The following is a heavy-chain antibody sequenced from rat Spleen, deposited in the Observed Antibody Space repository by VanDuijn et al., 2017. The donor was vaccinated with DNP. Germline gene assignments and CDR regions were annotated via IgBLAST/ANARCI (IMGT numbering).Heavy chain of an antibody. CDR3: VRWNSGHFDY. V-gene: IGHV5-22*01. CDR1: GFTFSDYY. J-gene: IGHJ2*01. D-gene: IGHD4-3*01. Sequence: EVQLVESGGDLVQPGRSLKLFCAASGFTFSDYYMAWVRQAPTKDLEWVAYIRYDCGGTKYADSVKGRFTISRDYGKSSLYLQMNSLRSEDMATYYCVRWNSGHFDYWGQGVMVTVSS. CDR2: IRYDCGGT.